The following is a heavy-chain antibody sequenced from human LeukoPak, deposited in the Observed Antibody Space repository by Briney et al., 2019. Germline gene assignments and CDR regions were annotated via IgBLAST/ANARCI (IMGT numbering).Heavy chain of an antibody. J-gene: IGHJ4*02. D-gene: IGHD6-13*01. V-gene: IGHV4-59*08. CDR2: IYYSGST. CDR3: ARQLVAAGTFDY. CDR1: GGSISSYY. Sequence: SETLSLTCTVSGGSISSYYWSWIRQPPGKGLEWIGYIYYSGSTNCNPSLKSRVTISVDTSKNQFSLKLSSVTAADTAVYYCARQLVAAGTFDYWGQGTLVTVSS.